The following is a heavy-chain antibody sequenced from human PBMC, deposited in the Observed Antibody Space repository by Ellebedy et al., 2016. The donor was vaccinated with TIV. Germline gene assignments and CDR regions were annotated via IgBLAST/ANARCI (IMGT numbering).Heavy chain of an antibody. CDR3: ARHGDYDILTGWGYYYYGIDV. Sequence: GESLKISXVASGFTYNTFWMSWVRQAPGKGLEWVANIKKDGSATFYVDSVKGRFTISRDNAKNSLYLQMNSLRVEDTAMYYCARHGDYDILTGWGYYYYGIDVWGQGTTVTVSS. J-gene: IGHJ6*02. CDR2: IKKDGSAT. CDR1: GFTYNTFW. D-gene: IGHD3-9*01. V-gene: IGHV3-7*01.